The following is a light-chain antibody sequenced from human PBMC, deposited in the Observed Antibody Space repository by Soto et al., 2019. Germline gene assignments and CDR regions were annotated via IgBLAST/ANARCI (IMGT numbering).Light chain of an antibody. CDR1: ESVGRH. CDR3: QQYNNWPPN. Sequence: EVVGTQYQTTMSVSRGERAPRCCRASESVGRHLAWYHQKPGQAPKLLIFDASTRATGVPARFSGSGSGTEFTLTVSSLQSEDIAVYFCQQYNNWPPNFGQGTRLEIK. CDR2: DAS. V-gene: IGKV3-15*01. J-gene: IGKJ5*01.